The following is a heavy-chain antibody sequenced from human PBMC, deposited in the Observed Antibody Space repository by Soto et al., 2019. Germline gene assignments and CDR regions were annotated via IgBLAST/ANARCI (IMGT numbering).Heavy chain of an antibody. CDR2: IYHGGNA. J-gene: IGHJ4*02. Sequence: QLQLQESGSGLVKPSQTLSLTCGVSGGSISSGGYSWTWIRQPPGKGLECIGYIYHGGNAYYNPSLKSRVIISVDRSKNQFSLKLNSVTAADTAVYYCARGDFWSGYAYDYWGQGTLVTVSS. V-gene: IGHV4-30-2*01. CDR3: ARGDFWSGYAYDY. CDR1: GGSISSGGYS. D-gene: IGHD3-3*01.